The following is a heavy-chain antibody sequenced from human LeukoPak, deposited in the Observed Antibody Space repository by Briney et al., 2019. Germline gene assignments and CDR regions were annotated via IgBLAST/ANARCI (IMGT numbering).Heavy chain of an antibody. V-gene: IGHV1-46*01. CDR3: TRAQAQAYGSGSYYVPVISGSDY. J-gene: IGHJ4*02. D-gene: IGHD3-10*01. Sequence: ASVKVSCKASVYTFTSYYMHWVRQAPGQGLEWMGIINPSGGSTSYAQNLPGRVTITRDTSTSTVHMTRSGPTSEDTAAYYFTRAQAQAYGSGSYYVPVISGSDYWGQGTVVTVRS. CDR1: VYTFTSYY. CDR2: INPSGGST.